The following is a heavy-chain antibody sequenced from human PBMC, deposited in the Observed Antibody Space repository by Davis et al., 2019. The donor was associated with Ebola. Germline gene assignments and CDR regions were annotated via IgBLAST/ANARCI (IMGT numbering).Heavy chain of an antibody. CDR1: GDRVSSGG. D-gene: IGHD5-12*01. CDR3: ARGWLRSKFDY. Sequence: HSQTLSLTCAIYGDRVSSGGWNWIRQSPSGGLEWLGRTYYYRSKWYIDYAESVRGRIIINPDKSKNQLSLQVNSVTPEDTAVYYCARGWLRSKFDYWGRGTLVTVSS. J-gene: IGHJ4*02. V-gene: IGHV6-1*01. CDR2: TYYYRSKWYI.